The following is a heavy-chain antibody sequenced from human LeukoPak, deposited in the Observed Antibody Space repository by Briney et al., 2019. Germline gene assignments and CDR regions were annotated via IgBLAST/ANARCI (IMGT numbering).Heavy chain of an antibody. J-gene: IGHJ4*02. CDR1: GGTFSSYA. CDR3: ATPSHCSGGSCYLYFDY. D-gene: IGHD2-15*01. V-gene: IGHV1-69*04. Sequence: GASVKVSCKASGGTFSSYAISWVRQAPGQGLEWMGRIIPILGIANYAQKFQGRVTITADKSTSTAYMELSSLRSEDTAVYYCATPSHCSGGSCYLYFDYWGQGTLVTVSS. CDR2: IIPILGIA.